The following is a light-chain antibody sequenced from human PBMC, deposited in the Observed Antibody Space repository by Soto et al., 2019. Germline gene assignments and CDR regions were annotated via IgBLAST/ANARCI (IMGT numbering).Light chain of an antibody. CDR1: QSLSSSY. V-gene: IGKV3-20*01. CDR3: QRFGTSPPWT. J-gene: IGKJ1*01. CDR2: GTS. Sequence: EIVLSQSPGTLSLSTGERATLSCRTSQSLSSSYLAWYQQKPGQAPRLLIYGTSIRATGIPDRFSGSGSGTDFTLTITRLEPEDIAVYYCQRFGTSPPWTFGQGTKVDIK.